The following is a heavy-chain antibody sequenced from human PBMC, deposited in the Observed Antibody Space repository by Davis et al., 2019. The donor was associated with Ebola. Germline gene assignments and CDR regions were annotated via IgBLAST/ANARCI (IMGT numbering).Heavy chain of an antibody. CDR1: GYTFNSHG. CDR2: ISAYNGHT. D-gene: IGHD1-1*01. Sequence: ASVKVSCKASGYTFNSHGISWVRQAPGQGLEWMAWISAYNGHTNYAQKFQGRVTMATDRSTNTAYMDLRSLTSDDTAIYYCARDRGNWNDFYYYGVDVWGQGTTVTVSS. J-gene: IGHJ6*02. V-gene: IGHV1-18*01. CDR3: ARDRGNWNDFYYYGVDV.